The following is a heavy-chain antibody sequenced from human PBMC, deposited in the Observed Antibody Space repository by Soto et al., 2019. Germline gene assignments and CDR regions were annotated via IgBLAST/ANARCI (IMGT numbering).Heavy chain of an antibody. CDR3: AKARVLLWFGELLGDAFDI. Sequence: XGSLRLSCSASGFTFSSYGMHWVRQAPGKGLEWVAVISYDGSNKYYADSVKGRFTISRDNSKDTLYLQMNSLRAEDTAVYYCAKARVLLWFGELLGDAFDIWGQGTMVTVSS. D-gene: IGHD3-10*01. CDR1: GFTFSSYG. CDR2: ISYDGSNK. V-gene: IGHV3-30*18. J-gene: IGHJ3*02.